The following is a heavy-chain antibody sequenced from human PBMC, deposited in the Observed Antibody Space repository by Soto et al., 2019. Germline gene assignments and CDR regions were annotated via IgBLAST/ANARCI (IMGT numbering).Heavy chain of an antibody. J-gene: IGHJ4*02. CDR1: GFTFRNYG. D-gene: IGHD2-21*01. Sequence: QVQLVESGGGVVRPGRSLRLTCAASGFTFRNYGMHWVRQAPGKVLEWVAVISHDGSDKYYADSMKGRFIISRDNSENTLFLNMNSLKPEDTAVYYCAKENQHRVRDYWGQGTLVTVSS. CDR2: ISHDGSDK. V-gene: IGHV3-30*18. CDR3: AKENQHRVRDY.